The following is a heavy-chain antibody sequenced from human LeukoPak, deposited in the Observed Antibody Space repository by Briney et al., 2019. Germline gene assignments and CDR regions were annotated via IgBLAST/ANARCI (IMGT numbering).Heavy chain of an antibody. CDR3: ARGPTNGQAFDY. Sequence: GGSLRLSCAASGFTFSSYAMTWVRQAPGKRLEWVSAISGSGGSTYYADSVKGRFTISRDNSKNTLYLQINSLRAEDTAVYYCARGPTNGQAFDYWGQGTLVSVSS. D-gene: IGHD2-8*01. V-gene: IGHV3-23*01. CDR2: ISGSGGST. J-gene: IGHJ4*02. CDR1: GFTFSSYA.